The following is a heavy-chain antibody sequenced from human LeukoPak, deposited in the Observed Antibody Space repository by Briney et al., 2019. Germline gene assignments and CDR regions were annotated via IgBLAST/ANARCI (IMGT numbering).Heavy chain of an antibody. CDR2: INHSGST. CDR1: GFTFSSYS. Sequence: NPGGSLRLSCAASGFTFSSYSMNWVRQPPGKGLEWVGEINHSGSTKYNPSLKRRLNISVDKYKKQFSLRLRYVPAADAAGYYYGRDCGSYLSYTWFDPWGQGTLVTVSS. J-gene: IGHJ5*02. D-gene: IGHD2-15*01. CDR3: GRDCGSYLSYTWFDP. V-gene: IGHV4-34*01.